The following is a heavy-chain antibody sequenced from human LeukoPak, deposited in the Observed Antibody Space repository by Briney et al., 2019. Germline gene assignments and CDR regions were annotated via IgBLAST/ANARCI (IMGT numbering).Heavy chain of an antibody. V-gene: IGHV3-53*04. CDR2: IYSGGST. CDR3: ARSTTGSYYLDC. J-gene: IGHJ4*02. Sequence: GGSLRLSCAASGFTVSSNYMSWVRQAPGKGLEWVSVIYSGGSTYYADSVKGRFTISRQNSKNTMYLQMNSLRAEDTAVYYCARSTTGSYYLDCGGQETLLTVSS. D-gene: IGHD1-14*01. CDR1: GFTVSSNY.